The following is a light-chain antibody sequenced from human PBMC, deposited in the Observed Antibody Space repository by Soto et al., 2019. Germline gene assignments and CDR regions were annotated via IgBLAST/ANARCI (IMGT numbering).Light chain of an antibody. CDR2: GAS. CDR1: QSVSSSY. J-gene: IGKJ1*01. V-gene: IGKV3-20*01. CDR3: QQYGSSWT. Sequence: EIVLTQSPGTLSLSPGERATLSCRASQSVSSSYLAWYQQKPRQAPRLLIYGASSRASCIPDRFSGSGSGTDFALTISRLEPENFAVYYCQQYGSSWTYGQGTKVEIK.